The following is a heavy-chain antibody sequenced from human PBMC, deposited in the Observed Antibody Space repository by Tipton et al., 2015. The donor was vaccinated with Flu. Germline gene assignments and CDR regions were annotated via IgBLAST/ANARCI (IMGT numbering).Heavy chain of an antibody. D-gene: IGHD5-24*01. V-gene: IGHV3-9*01. CDR1: GFTFDDYG. J-gene: IGHJ3*01. CDR3: VKRYYRREDYAGAFDL. CDR2: ISWHTSRV. Sequence: RSLRLSCAASGFTFDDYGMHWVRQAPGKGLEWVSGISWHTSRVAYADSVRGRFTISRDNAKKSLYLQMSSLRAEDTALYYCVKRYYRREDYAGAFDLWGQGTVVTVSS.